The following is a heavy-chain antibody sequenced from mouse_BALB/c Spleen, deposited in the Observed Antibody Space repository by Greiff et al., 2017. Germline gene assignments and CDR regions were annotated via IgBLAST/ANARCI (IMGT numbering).Heavy chain of an antibody. CDR2: ISSGGGST. J-gene: IGHJ3*01. V-gene: IGHV5-12-1*01. CDR1: GFAFSSYD. CDR3: ARQTPWFAY. Sequence: EVQLVESGGGLVKPGGSLKLSCAASGFAFSSYDMSWVRQTPEKRLEWVAYISSGGGSTYYPDTVKGRFTISRDNAKNTLYLQMSSLKSEDTAMYYCARQTPWFAYWGQGTLVTVSA.